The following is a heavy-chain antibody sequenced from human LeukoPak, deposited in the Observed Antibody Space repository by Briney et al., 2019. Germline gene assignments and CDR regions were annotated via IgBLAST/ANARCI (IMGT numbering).Heavy chain of an antibody. V-gene: IGHV1-18*01. J-gene: IGHJ4*02. CDR3: ARWVLRYFDWSSDGYFDY. Sequence: GASVKVSCKASGYTFTSYGISWVRQAPGQGLERMGWISAYNGNTNYAQKLQGRVTMTTDTSTSTAYMELRSLRSDDTAVYYCARWVLRYFDWSSDGYFDYWGQGTLVTVSS. D-gene: IGHD3-9*01. CDR1: GYTFTSYG. CDR2: ISAYNGNT.